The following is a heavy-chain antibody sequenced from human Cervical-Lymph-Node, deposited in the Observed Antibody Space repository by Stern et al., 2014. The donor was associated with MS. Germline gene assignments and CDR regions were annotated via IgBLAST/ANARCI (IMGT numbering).Heavy chain of an antibody. D-gene: IGHD3-10*01. CDR1: GFTFSTYW. V-gene: IGHV3-74*01. Sequence: EVQLVESGGGLVQPGGSLRLSCAASGFTFSTYWMHWVRQAPGKGLVWVSRIDSDGSTTSYADSVKGRFTISRDNAKNTLYLQMNSLRAEDTAVYYCARAISAMVRGVTDYCGQGTLVTVSS. CDR2: IDSDGSTT. CDR3: ARAISAMVRGVTDY. J-gene: IGHJ4*02.